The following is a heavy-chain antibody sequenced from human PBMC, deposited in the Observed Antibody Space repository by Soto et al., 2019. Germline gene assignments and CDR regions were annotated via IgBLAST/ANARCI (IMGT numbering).Heavy chain of an antibody. CDR1: GFTFSSYA. J-gene: IGHJ4*02. CDR2: ISGSGGST. V-gene: IGHV3-23*01. Sequence: EVQLLESGGGLVQPGGSLRLSCAASGFTFSSYAMSWVRQAPGKGLEWVSAISGSGGSTYYADSVKGRFTISRDNSKNTLYLQMNSLRAEDTAVYYCAKDRELLWFGELLYGPLFDYWGQGTLVTVSP. CDR3: AKDRELLWFGELLYGPLFDY. D-gene: IGHD3-10*01.